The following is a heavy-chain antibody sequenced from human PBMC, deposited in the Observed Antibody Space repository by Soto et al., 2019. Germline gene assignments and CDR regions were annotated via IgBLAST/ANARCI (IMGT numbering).Heavy chain of an antibody. CDR1: GYSFTSYG. V-gene: IGHV1-18*01. Sequence: QVQLVQSGAEVKKPGASVKVSCKASGYSFTSYGLTWVRQAPGQGLEWVGWISAYNGNTNYAQKLQGRVTMTTDTATSTAYMELRSLRSDDTAVYYCARDRACGSGPHYYGMDVWGQGATVTVSS. CDR3: ARDRACGSGPHYYGMDV. D-gene: IGHD3-10*01. J-gene: IGHJ6*02. CDR2: ISAYNGNT.